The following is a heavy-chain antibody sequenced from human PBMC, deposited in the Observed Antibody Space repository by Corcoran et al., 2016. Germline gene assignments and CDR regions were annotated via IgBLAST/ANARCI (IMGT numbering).Heavy chain of an antibody. J-gene: IGHJ4*02. V-gene: IGHV4-39*07. D-gene: IGHD6-13*01. Sequence: QLQLQESGPGLVKPSETLSLTCTVSGGSISSSSYYWGWIRQPPGKGLEWIGSIYYSGSTYYNPSLKSRVTISVDTSKNQFSLKLSSVTAADTAVYYCARDRPPRRIAAARGGFDYWGQGTLVTVSS. CDR1: GGSISSSSYY. CDR3: ARDRPPRRIAAARGGFDY. CDR2: IYYSGST.